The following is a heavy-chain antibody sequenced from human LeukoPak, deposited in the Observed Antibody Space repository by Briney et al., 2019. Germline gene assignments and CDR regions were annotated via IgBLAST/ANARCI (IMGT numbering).Heavy chain of an antibody. V-gene: IGHV4-34*01. D-gene: IGHD6-19*01. CDR3: ARGSSSGWSTFDY. CDR2: INHSGST. Sequence: SETLCLTCAVYGGSFSGYYWSWIRQPPGKGLEWIGEINHSGSTNYNPSLKSRVTISVDTSKNQFSLKLSSVTAADTAVYYCARGSSSGWSTFDYWGQGTLVTVSS. J-gene: IGHJ4*02. CDR1: GGSFSGYY.